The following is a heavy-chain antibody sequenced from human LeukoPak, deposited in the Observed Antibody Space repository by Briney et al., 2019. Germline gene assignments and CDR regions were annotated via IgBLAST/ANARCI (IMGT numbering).Heavy chain of an antibody. J-gene: IGHJ6*03. CDR1: GFTFSSYG. V-gene: IGHV3-33*01. CDR2: IWYDGSNQ. D-gene: IGHD2-2*01. Sequence: PGRSLRLSCTASGFTFSSYGMHWVRQAPGKGLEWVAVIWYDGSNQQYADSVKGRFTISRDNSKNTLYLQMNSLRAEDTAVYYCARGIIPNYCSSTSCYLYYYYYYMDVWGKGTTVTVSS. CDR3: ARGIIPNYCSSTSCYLYYYYYYMDV.